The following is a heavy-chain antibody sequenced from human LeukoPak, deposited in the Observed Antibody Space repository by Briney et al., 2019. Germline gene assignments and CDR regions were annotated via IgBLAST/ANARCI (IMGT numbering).Heavy chain of an antibody. CDR1: GGSISSYY. CDR2: IYYSGST. D-gene: IGHD3-22*01. CDR3: ARGITMIVVAQPGWFDP. Sequence: PSETLSLTCTVSGGSISSYYWSWIRQPPGKGLEWIGYIYYSGSTNYNPSLKSRVTISVDTSKNQFSLKLSSVTAADTAVYYCARGITMIVVAQPGWFDPWGQGTLVTVSS. V-gene: IGHV4-59*08. J-gene: IGHJ5*02.